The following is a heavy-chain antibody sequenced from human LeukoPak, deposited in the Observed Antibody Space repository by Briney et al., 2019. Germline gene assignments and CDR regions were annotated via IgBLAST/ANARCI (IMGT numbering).Heavy chain of an antibody. CDR2: ISYDGVNK. Sequence: GGSLRLSCVASGFTFSSYAMHWVRQAPGKGLEWVAVISYDGVNKYYADSVKGRFTISRDNSKNTLYLQMNSLRTEDTAVYYCARDLSSDYPYYFDYWGQGTLVTVSS. D-gene: IGHD3-22*01. CDR1: GFTFSSYA. CDR3: ARDLSSDYPYYFDY. V-gene: IGHV3-30-3*01. J-gene: IGHJ4*02.